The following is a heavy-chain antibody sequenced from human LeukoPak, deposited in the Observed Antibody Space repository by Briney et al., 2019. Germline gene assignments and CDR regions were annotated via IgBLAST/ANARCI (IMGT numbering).Heavy chain of an antibody. D-gene: IGHD6-6*01. V-gene: IGHV1-18*01. J-gene: IGHJ5*02. CDR2: ISAYNGNT. Sequence: ASVKVSCKASGYTFTSYGISWVRQAPGQGLEWMGWISAYNGNTNYAQKLQGRVTMTTDTSTSTAHMELRSLRSDDTAVYYCARTVVQLVAFDPWGQGTLVTVSS. CDR1: GYTFTSYG. CDR3: ARTVVQLVAFDP.